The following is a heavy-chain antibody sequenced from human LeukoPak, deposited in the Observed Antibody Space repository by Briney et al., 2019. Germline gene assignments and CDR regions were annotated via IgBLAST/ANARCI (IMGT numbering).Heavy chain of an antibody. D-gene: IGHD3-9*01. Sequence: PGGSLRLSCVASGFTFSSYWMHWVRQDPRNGLVWVSRINGDGRNINYADSVRGRFTISRDNAKNTMYLQMNTLRVEDTAVYYCTRDLMDYDVSTGLHHYYMDVWGQGTTVTVSS. CDR2: INGDGRNI. J-gene: IGHJ6*02. CDR3: TRDLMDYDVSTGLHHYYMDV. V-gene: IGHV3-74*01. CDR1: GFTFSSYW.